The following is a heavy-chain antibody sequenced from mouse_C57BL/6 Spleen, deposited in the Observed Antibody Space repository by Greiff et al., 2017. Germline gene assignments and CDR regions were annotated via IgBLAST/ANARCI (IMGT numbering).Heavy chain of an antibody. Sequence: QVQLQQSGAELARPGASVKLSCKASGYTFTSYGISWVKQRTGQGLEWIGEVYPRSGNTYYNEKFKGKATLTADKSSSTAYMELRSLTSEDSAVYFCARGGLGVYFDYWGQGTTLTVSS. CDR2: VYPRSGNT. CDR3: ARGGLGVYFDY. J-gene: IGHJ2*01. D-gene: IGHD3-3*01. CDR1: GYTFTSYG. V-gene: IGHV1-81*01.